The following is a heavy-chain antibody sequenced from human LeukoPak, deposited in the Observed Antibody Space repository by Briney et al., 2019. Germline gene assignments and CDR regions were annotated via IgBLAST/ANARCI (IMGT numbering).Heavy chain of an antibody. V-gene: IGHV4-59*01. CDR2: IHYSGST. D-gene: IGHD6-19*01. Sequence: PSETLSLTCTVSGASISSYFWSWIRQPPGKGLEWIGYIHYSGSTNYNPSLKSRVTMSIDTSKNQFSLKLTSVTAADTAVYYRAKDRSGSGWFFDYWGQGTLVTVSS. CDR3: AKDRSGSGWFFDY. J-gene: IGHJ4*02. CDR1: GASISSYF.